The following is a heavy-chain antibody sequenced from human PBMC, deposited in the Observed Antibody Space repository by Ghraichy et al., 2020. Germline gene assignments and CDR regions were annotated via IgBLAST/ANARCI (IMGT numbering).Heavy chain of an antibody. Sequence: GGSLRLSCAASGFTFSSYAMHWVRQAPGTGLAWVAVISYDGSNKYYADSVKGRFTISRDNSKNTLYLQMNSLRAEATAVYYFARVAYSSSWYPGAFDIWGQGTMVTVSS. CDR3: ARVAYSSSWYPGAFDI. CDR2: ISYDGSNK. CDR1: GFTFSSYA. V-gene: IGHV3-30-3*01. J-gene: IGHJ3*02. D-gene: IGHD6-13*01.